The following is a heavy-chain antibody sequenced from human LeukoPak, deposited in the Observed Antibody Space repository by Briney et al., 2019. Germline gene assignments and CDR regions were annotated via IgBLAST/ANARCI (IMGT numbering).Heavy chain of an antibody. D-gene: IGHD6-13*01. V-gene: IGHV4-30-4*08. J-gene: IGHJ4*02. CDR2: IYYSGST. CDR3: ARDRSWGSSWYYFGY. CDR1: GGSISSGDYY. Sequence: SQTLSLTCTVSGGSISSGDYYWSWIRQPPGKGLEWIGYIYYSGSTYYNPSLKSRVTISVDTSKNQSSLKLSSVTAADTAVYYCARDRSWGSSWYYFGYWGQGTLVTVSS.